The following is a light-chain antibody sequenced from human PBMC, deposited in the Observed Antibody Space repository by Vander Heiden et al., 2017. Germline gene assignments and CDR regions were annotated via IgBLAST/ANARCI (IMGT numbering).Light chain of an antibody. CDR1: SSDVGGYKD. Sequence: QSALTQPASVSGSPGPSITISCTGTSSDVGGYKDVFWYQHPTGTAPMLIIFEVRSRPSGISARFSGSKSGTTASLTISVLPADDAADYYCSSYTGSSTLVFGGGTKLTVL. V-gene: IGLV2-14*01. CDR3: SSYTGSSTLV. CDR2: EVR. J-gene: IGLJ2*01.